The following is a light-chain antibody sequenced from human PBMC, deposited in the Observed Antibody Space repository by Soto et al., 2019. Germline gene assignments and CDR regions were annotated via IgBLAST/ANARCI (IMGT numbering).Light chain of an antibody. J-gene: IGKJ5*01. V-gene: IGKV3-20*01. Sequence: EIVLTQSPGTLSLSPGERATLSCRASQSVSSKYLAWYQQKPGQAPRVLIYGTSIRASGVPERFSGGGSGTDFTLTITRLEPEDFAVYYCQQSGGSPRITFGQGTRLEIK. CDR2: GTS. CDR1: QSVSSKY. CDR3: QQSGGSPRIT.